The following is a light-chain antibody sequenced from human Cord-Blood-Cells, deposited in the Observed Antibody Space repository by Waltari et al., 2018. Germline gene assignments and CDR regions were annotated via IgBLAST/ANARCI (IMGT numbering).Light chain of an antibody. J-gene: IGKJ2*01. CDR2: DAY. CDR3: QQYDNLPYT. CDR1: QDISTY. V-gene: IGKV1-33*01. Sequence: IQMTQSPSSLSASVGDRVTITCQASQDISTYLNRCKQKPGKATKLLIYDAYNLETGVPSRFSGSGSGTDFTFTISSLQPEDIATYYCQQYDNLPYTFGQGTKLEIK.